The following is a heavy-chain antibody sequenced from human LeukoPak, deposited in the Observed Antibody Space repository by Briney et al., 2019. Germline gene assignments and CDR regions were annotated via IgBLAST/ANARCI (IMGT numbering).Heavy chain of an antibody. V-gene: IGHV1-2*02. CDR1: GYTFTGYY. CDR3: ARQDGFLVPFDY. Sequence: ASVKVSCKASGYTFTGYYMHWVRQAPGQGLEWMGWINPNSGGTNYAQKFQGRVTMTTDTSTSTAYMELRSLRSDDTAVYYCARQDGFLVPFDYWGQGTLVTVSS. J-gene: IGHJ4*02. CDR2: INPNSGGT. D-gene: IGHD5-24*01.